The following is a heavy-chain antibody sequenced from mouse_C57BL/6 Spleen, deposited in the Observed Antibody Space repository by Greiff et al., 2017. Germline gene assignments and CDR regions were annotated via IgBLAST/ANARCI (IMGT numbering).Heavy chain of an antibody. V-gene: IGHV1-52*01. CDR1: GYTFTNYW. Sequence: QVQLQQPGAELVRPGSSVKLSCKASGYTFTNYWMHWVKQRPIQGLEWIGNIDPSDSETHYTQKFKDKATLTVNKSSSTAYMQLRSLTSEDSAGYYCARDDAAWFAYWGQGTLLTVSA. J-gene: IGHJ3*01. CDR3: ARDDAAWFAY. CDR2: IDPSDSET. D-gene: IGHD2-12*01.